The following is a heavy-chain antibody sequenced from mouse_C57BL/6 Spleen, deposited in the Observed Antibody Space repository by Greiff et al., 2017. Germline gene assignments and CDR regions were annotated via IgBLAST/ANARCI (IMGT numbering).Heavy chain of an antibody. CDR2: IYPGNSDT. CDR3: TKGDYYGSSSDWYFDV. CDR1: GYTFTSYW. D-gene: IGHD1-1*01. V-gene: IGHV1-5*01. Sequence: VQLQQSGTVLARPGASVKMSCKTSGYTFTSYWMHWVKQRPGQGLEWIGAIYPGNSDTSYNQKFKGKAKLTAVTSASTAYMELSSLTNEDSAVYYCTKGDYYGSSSDWYFDVWGTGTTVTVSS. J-gene: IGHJ1*03.